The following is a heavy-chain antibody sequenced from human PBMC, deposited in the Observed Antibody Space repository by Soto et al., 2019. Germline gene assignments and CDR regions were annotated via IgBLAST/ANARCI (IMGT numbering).Heavy chain of an antibody. D-gene: IGHD3-3*01. Sequence: GSLRLSCAVSGFTFSSYAMSWVRQAPGKELEWVANIKQDGSEKYYVDSVKGRFTISRDNAKNSLYLQMNSLRAEDTAVYYCTRDSSASYDFWSGYLAYYYYYYMDVWGKGTTVTVSS. CDR3: TRDSSASYDFWSGYLAYYYYYYMDV. J-gene: IGHJ6*03. CDR2: IKQDGSEK. CDR1: GFTFSSYA. V-gene: IGHV3-7*01.